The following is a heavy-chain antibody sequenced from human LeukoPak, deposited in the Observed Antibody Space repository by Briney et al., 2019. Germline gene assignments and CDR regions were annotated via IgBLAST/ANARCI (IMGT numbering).Heavy chain of an antibody. Sequence: GGSLRLSCVASGFTFSNLAMGWVRQAPGKGLEWVSSISSSSSYIYYADSIKGRFTISRDNAKNSLYLQMNSLRAEDTAVYYCARITLVRGVIKREIDYWGQGTLVTVSS. V-gene: IGHV3-21*01. CDR3: ARITLVRGVIKREIDY. CDR1: GFTFSNLA. J-gene: IGHJ4*02. CDR2: ISSSSSYI. D-gene: IGHD3-10*01.